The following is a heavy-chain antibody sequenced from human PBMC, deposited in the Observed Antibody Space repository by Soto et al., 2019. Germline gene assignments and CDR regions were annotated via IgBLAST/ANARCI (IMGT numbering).Heavy chain of an antibody. CDR1: GGSISSGGEY. J-gene: IGHJ6*02. Sequence: PSETLSLTCTVSGGSISSGGEYWSWIRQHPGKGLEWIGYIYYSGSTYYTPSLKSRVTISVDTSKNQFSLKLSSATAADTAAYYCARDGIAAAGIDYGMDVWGQGTTVTVSS. D-gene: IGHD6-13*01. CDR3: ARDGIAAAGIDYGMDV. CDR2: IYYSGST. V-gene: IGHV4-31*03.